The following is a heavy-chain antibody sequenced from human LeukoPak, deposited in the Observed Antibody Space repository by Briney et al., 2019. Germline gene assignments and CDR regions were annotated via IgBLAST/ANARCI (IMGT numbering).Heavy chain of an antibody. CDR3: ARAGGDDYDFWSGYSYYMDV. Sequence: SETLSPTCTVSGGSISSYYWSWIRQPPGKGLEWIGYIYYSGSTNYNPSLKSRVTISVDTSKNQFSLKLSSVTAADTAVYYCARAGGDDYDFWSGYSYYMDVWGKGTTVTVSS. CDR2: IYYSGST. J-gene: IGHJ6*03. V-gene: IGHV4-59*01. CDR1: GGSISSYY. D-gene: IGHD3-3*01.